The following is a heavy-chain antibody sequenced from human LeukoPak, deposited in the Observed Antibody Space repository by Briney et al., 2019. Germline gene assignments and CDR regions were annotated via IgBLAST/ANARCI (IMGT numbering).Heavy chain of an antibody. CDR3: ARAYDSSGYYSSVAGY. CDR1: GYTFTSYG. V-gene: IGHV1-18*01. CDR2: ISAYNGNT. D-gene: IGHD3-22*01. Sequence: GASVKVSCKASGYTFTSYGISWVRQAPGQGLEWMGWISAYNGNTNYAQKFQGRVTMTRDTSISTAYMELSRLRSDDTAVYYCARAYDSSGYYSSVAGYWGQGTLVTVSS. J-gene: IGHJ4*02.